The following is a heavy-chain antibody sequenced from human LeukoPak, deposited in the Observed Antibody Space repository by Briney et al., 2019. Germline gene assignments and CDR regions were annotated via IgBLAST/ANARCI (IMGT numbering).Heavy chain of an antibody. CDR1: GVSISSVSYF. CDR3: ATFFDFWFGP. CDR2: TYHDGSP. J-gene: IGHJ5*02. D-gene: IGHD5/OR15-5a*01. V-gene: IGHV4-61*01. Sequence: PSETLSLTRTGSGVSISSVSYFWSWIRLHPGEGPQWIGYTYHDGSPNYSPSPRSRVSISVDTSKNQFSLKLSSVTTADTAVYFCATFFDFWFGPWGQGTQVTVSS.